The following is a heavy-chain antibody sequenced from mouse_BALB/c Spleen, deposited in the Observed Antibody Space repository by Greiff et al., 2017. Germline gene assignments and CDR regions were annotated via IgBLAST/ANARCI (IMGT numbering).Heavy chain of an antibody. CDR3: APFYYGYSWFAY. Sequence: EVKLQESGAELVKPGASVKLSCTASGFNIKDTYMHWVKQRPEQGLEWIGRIDPANGNTKYDPKFQGKATITADTSSNTAYLQLSSLTSEDTAVYYCAPFYYGYSWFAYWGQGTLVTVSA. CDR1: GFNIKDTY. CDR2: IDPANGNT. J-gene: IGHJ3*01. D-gene: IGHD2-2*01. V-gene: IGHV14-3*02.